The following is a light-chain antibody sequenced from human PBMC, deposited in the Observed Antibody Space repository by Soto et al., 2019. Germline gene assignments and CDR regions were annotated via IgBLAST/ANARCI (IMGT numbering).Light chain of an antibody. CDR1: SSNIGGNS. V-gene: IGLV1-51*01. CDR2: DDN. CDR3: GSWDSSLSVYV. J-gene: IGLJ1*01. Sequence: QSVMTQPPSVSAAPGQKVTISCSGSSSNIGGNSVSWYQQLPGTAPKLLIYDDNKRPSGIPDRFSGSKSGTSATLGITGFQTGDEADYYCGSWDSSLSVYVFGTGTKDRP.